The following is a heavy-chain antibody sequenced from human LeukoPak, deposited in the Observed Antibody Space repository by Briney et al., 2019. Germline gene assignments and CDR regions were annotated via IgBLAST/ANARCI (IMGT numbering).Heavy chain of an antibody. CDR2: IHQDGSEK. CDR3: ARNRAAALDY. V-gene: IGHV3-7*01. CDR1: GFTFDDYG. J-gene: IGHJ4*02. Sequence: GGSLRLSCAASGFTFDDYGMSWVRQAPGKGLEWVANIHQDGSEKYYVDSVKGRFTFSRDNAKNSLYLQMNSLRAEDTAVYYCARNRAAALDYWCQGTLVTVSS. D-gene: IGHD6-13*01.